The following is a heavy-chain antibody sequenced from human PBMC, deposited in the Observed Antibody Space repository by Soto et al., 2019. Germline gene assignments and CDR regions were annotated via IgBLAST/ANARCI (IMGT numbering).Heavy chain of an antibody. J-gene: IGHJ6*02. D-gene: IGHD6-6*01. CDR1: GYSFTGYW. V-gene: IGHV5-51*01. Sequence: PGESLKISCKGSGYSFTGYWIGWVRQMPGKGLEWMGIIYPGDSDTRYSASFQGEVTISADKSIRTAYLQWGSLKASDAAMYYCARSYRSSSCWYYGKDVWGQGTRVTVYS. CDR3: ARSYRSSSCWYYGKDV. CDR2: IYPGDSDT.